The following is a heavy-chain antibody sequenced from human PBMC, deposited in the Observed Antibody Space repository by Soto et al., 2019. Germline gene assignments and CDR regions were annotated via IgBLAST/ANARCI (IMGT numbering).Heavy chain of an antibody. Sequence: SENLSLTFHVSSGPISRRDYFWGWVRQPPGKGLGWIGDIYLSVSTYYNPSLKSRVTISVDTANNQFSLKLSSVTVEDSAMYYCSCSYRHCYVCRLHRHEYLDLWGLGTL. V-gene: IGHV4-30-4*01. D-gene: IGHD2-21*01. CDR1: SGPISRRDYF. J-gene: IGHJ2*01. CDR3: SCSYRHCYVCRLHRHEYLDL. CDR2: IYLSVST.